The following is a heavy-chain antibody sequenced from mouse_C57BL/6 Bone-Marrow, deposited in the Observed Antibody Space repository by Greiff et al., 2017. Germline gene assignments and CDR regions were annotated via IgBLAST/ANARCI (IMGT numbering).Heavy chain of an antibody. Sequence: EVMLVESEGGLVQPGSSMKLSCTASGFTFSDYYMAWVRQVPEKGLEWVANINYDGSSTYYLDSLKSRFIISRDNAKNILYMQMSSLKSEDTATYYCARDPKPYYYGSSFSYWYFDVWGTGTTVTVSS. CDR1: GFTFSDYY. V-gene: IGHV5-16*01. CDR3: ARDPKPYYYGSSFSYWYFDV. D-gene: IGHD1-1*01. CDR2: INYDGSST. J-gene: IGHJ1*03.